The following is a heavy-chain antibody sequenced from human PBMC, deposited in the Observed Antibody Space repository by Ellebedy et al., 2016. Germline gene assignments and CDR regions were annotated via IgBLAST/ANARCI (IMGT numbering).Heavy chain of an antibody. V-gene: IGHV1-3*01. CDR1: GFTFNNYV. CDR3: ARAPAIATTGTSWFDP. Sequence: ASVKVSCKATGFTFNNYVIHWVRQAPGQSFEWMGWIYPGNGNTRYSQNFLGRVTITGDTPASIAYMELTSLGSEDTAVYYCARAPAIATTGTSWFDPWGQGTLVTVSS. D-gene: IGHD1-1*01. CDR2: IYPGNGNT. J-gene: IGHJ5*02.